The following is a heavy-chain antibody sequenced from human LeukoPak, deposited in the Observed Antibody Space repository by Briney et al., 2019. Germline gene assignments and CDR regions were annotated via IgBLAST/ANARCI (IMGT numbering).Heavy chain of an antibody. Sequence: SETLSLTCTVSGGSISSGDYYWSWIRQPPGKGLEWIGYIYYSGSTYYNPSLKSRVTISVDTSKHHFSLKLSSVTAADTAVYYCARGSYDFWSGYLSYYYYYMDVWGKGTTVTVSS. CDR1: GGSISSGDYY. J-gene: IGHJ6*03. CDR2: IYYSGST. CDR3: ARGSYDFWSGYLSYYYYYMDV. V-gene: IGHV4-30-4*08. D-gene: IGHD3-3*01.